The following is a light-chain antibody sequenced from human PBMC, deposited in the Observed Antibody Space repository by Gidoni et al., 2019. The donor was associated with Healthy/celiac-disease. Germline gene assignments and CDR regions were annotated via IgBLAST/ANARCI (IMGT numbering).Light chain of an antibody. Sequence: EIVFTQSPGTLSLSPGERATLSSRASQSVSSSYLAWYQQKPGQAPRLLIYGAFSRATGIPDRFSGSGSGTDFTLTISRLEPEDFAVYYCQQPWTFGQGTKVEIK. J-gene: IGKJ1*01. CDR2: GAF. V-gene: IGKV3-20*01. CDR3: QQPWT. CDR1: QSVSSSY.